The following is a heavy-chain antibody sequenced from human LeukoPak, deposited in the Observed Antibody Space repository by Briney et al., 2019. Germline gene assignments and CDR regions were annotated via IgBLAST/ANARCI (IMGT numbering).Heavy chain of an antibody. V-gene: IGHV5-51*01. D-gene: IGHD1-26*01. J-gene: IGHJ4*02. Sequence: GESLQISCQGSGSIFTSYWIGWGRQLPGKGLEWMGIIYPGDSDTRYSPSFQGQVTISADKSISTAYLQWSSLKASDTAMYYCARSEVVGATTDYWGQGTLVTVSS. CDR2: IYPGDSDT. CDR1: GSIFTSYW. CDR3: ARSEVVGATTDY.